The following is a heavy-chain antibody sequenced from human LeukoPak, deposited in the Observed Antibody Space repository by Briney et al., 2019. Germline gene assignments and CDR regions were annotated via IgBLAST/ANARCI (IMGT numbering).Heavy chain of an antibody. CDR2: ISDRGDTI. CDR1: GFTSSDYT. CDR3: ARLKAGN. V-gene: IGHV3-11*01. Sequence: GGSLRLSCAASGFTSSDYTMNWVRQAPGKGLEWVSYISDRGDTIYYADSVKGRFTISRDNANNSVSLQMNSLSAEDTAVYYCARLKAGNWGPGTLVTVSS. J-gene: IGHJ4*02.